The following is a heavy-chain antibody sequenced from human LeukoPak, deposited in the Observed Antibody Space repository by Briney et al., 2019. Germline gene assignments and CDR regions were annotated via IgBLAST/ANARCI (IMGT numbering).Heavy chain of an antibody. D-gene: IGHD4-17*01. CDR3: ARGAAPYGDYRNWFDP. CDR1: GYTFTSYG. CDR2: ISAYNGNT. Sequence: ASVKVSCKASGYTFTSYGISWVRQAPGQGLEWMRWISAYNGNTNYAQKLQGRVTMTTDTSTSTAYMELRSLRSDDTAVYYCARGAAPYGDYRNWFDPWGQGTLVTVSS. V-gene: IGHV1-18*01. J-gene: IGHJ5*02.